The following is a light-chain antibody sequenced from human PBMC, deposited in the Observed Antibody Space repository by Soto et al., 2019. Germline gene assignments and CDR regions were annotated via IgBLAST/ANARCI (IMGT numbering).Light chain of an antibody. CDR3: QHYDGSPLS. Sequence: EIGLTQFPGTLSLSPGERGTLSCRASESINSAHLAWYQQKPGQPPRLLIFGASDRATGIPDRFSGSGSGTDFTLTISRLEPEDFAVYYGQHYDGSPLSFGGGTRVELK. CDR2: GAS. V-gene: IGKV3-20*01. CDR1: ESINSAH. J-gene: IGKJ4*01.